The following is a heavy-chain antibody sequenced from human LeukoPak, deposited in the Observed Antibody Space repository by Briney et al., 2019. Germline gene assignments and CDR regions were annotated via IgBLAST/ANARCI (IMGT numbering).Heavy chain of an antibody. Sequence: GESLQISCKGSGYSFTNYWIGWVRQLPGKGLEWMGIIYPGDSDTRYSPSFQGLVTISADKSISTAYLQWNSLMASDTAMYYCARLKDHTIDYWGQGTLVTVSS. J-gene: IGHJ4*02. D-gene: IGHD1-14*01. CDR2: IYPGDSDT. V-gene: IGHV5-51*01. CDR1: GYSFTNYW. CDR3: ARLKDHTIDY.